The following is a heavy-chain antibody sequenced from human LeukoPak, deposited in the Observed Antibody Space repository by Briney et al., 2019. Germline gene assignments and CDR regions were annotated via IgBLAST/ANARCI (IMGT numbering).Heavy chain of an antibody. V-gene: IGHV1-8*03. D-gene: IGHD5-12*01. J-gene: IGHJ6*03. Sequence: ASVKVSCKASGYTFTSYDINWVRQATGQGLEWMGWMNPNSGNTGYAQKFQGRVTITRNTSISTAYMELSSLRSEDTAVYYCARRGYDLHYYYYYYMDVWGKGTTVTVSS. CDR1: GYTFTSYD. CDR3: ARRGYDLHYYYYYYMDV. CDR2: MNPNSGNT.